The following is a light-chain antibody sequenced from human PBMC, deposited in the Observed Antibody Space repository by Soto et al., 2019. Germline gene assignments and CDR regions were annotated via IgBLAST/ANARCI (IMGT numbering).Light chain of an antibody. CDR3: SSYTSSTTYV. V-gene: IGLV2-14*01. CDR1: SSDVGAYNY. CDR2: EVS. Sequence: QSVLTQPASVSGSPGQSITISCIGTSSDVGAYNYVSWYQQLPGKAPKLMIYEVSNRPSGISNRFSGSKSGNTASLTISGLQTEDEADYYCSSYTSSTTYVFATVTKLTVL. J-gene: IGLJ1*01.